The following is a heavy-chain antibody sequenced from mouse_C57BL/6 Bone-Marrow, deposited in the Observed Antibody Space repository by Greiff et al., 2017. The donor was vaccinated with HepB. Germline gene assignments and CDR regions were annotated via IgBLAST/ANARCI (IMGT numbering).Heavy chain of an antibody. CDR1: GYAFTNYL. CDR3: ARVGTGTRFAY. Sequence: VQLQQSGAELVRPGTSVKVSCKASGYAFTNYLIEWVKQRPGQGLEWIGVINPGSGGTNSNEKFKGKATLTADKSSSTAYMQLSSLTSEDSAVYFCARVGTGTRFAYWGQGTLVTVSA. J-gene: IGHJ3*01. V-gene: IGHV1-54*01. D-gene: IGHD4-1*01. CDR2: INPGSGGT.